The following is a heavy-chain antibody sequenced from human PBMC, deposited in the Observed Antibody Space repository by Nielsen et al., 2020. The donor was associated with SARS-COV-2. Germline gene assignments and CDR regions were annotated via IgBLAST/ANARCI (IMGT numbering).Heavy chain of an antibody. J-gene: IGHJ4*02. CDR1: GFIFSTYW. CDR2: IKQDGSER. D-gene: IGHD5-12*01. CDR3: ARVSGSAWYFDY. V-gene: IGHV3-7*03. Sequence: GESLKISCAASGFIFSTYWMSWVRQAPGKGLEWVANIKQDGSERYYVDSVKGRFTISRDNVKNSLYLQMNNLRAEDTAVYYCARVSGSAWYFDYWGQGTLVTVSS.